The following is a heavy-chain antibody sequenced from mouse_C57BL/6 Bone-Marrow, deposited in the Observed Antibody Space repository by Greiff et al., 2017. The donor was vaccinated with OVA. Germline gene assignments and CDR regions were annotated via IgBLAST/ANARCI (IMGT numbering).Heavy chain of an antibody. CDR1: GFTFSSYA. V-gene: IGHV5-4*01. CDR2: ISDGGSYT. Sequence: EVHLVESGGGLVKPGGSLKLSCAASGFTFSSYAMSWVRQTPEKRLEWVATISDGGSYTYYPDNVKGRFTISRDNAKNNLYLQMSHLKSEDTAMYYCAREGRYYHGPYYFDDWGQGTTLTVSS. J-gene: IGHJ2*01. CDR3: AREGRYYHGPYYFDD. D-gene: IGHD1-1*01.